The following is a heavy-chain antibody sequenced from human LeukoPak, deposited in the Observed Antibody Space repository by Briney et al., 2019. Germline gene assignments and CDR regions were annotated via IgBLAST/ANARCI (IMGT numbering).Heavy chain of an antibody. CDR3: ANRPWGITGTQVPYYYGMDV. CDR1: GFTFSTYA. J-gene: IGHJ6*02. CDR2: ISAGATTT. Sequence: GGSLRLSCAASGFTFSTYAMSWVRQAPGKGLEWVSSISAGATTTNYADSVKGRFTISRDNSRNTLYLQMNSLRAEDTAVYYCANRPWGITGTQVPYYYGMDVWGQGTTATVSS. D-gene: IGHD1-7*01. V-gene: IGHV3-23*01.